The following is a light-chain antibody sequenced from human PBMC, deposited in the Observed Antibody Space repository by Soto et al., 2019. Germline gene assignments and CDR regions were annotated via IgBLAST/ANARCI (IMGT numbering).Light chain of an antibody. CDR3: ASGDDSLNGGEV. V-gene: IGLV1-44*01. J-gene: IGLJ3*02. CDR1: SSNIGSNT. Sequence: QSVLTQPPSASGTPGQRVTISCSGSSSNIGSNTVSWYQQLPGTAPKLLIYINNQRHSGVPDRFSGSKSGTAASLAISGLRSEDEADYYCASGDDSLNGGEVFGGGTKVTVL. CDR2: INN.